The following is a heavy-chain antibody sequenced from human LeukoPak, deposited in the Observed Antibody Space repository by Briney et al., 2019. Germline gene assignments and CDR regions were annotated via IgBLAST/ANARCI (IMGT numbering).Heavy chain of an antibody. CDR1: GGTFSSYA. CDR2: IIPIFGTA. CDR3: ARDRGGYPLFDY. J-gene: IGHJ4*02. Sequence: ASVKVSCKASGGTFSSYAISWVRQAPGQGLEWMGGIIPIFGTANYAQKFQGRVTITADESMSTAYMELSSLRSEDTAVYYCARDRGGYPLFDYWGQGTLVTVSS. V-gene: IGHV1-69*13. D-gene: IGHD5-12*01.